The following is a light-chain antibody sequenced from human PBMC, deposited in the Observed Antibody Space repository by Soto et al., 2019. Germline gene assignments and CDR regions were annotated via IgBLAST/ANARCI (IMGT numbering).Light chain of an antibody. CDR3: SSYTSGSSHYV. Sequence: LAQPASVSGSPGQSITISCTGTSSDVGAYYSVSWYQHHPGKAPKLIIYGVTNRPSGVSNRFSGSKSGNTASLTISGLQAEDEADCHCSSYTSGSSHYVFGTGTKVTVL. CDR2: GVT. J-gene: IGLJ1*01. CDR1: SSDVGAYYS. V-gene: IGLV2-14*01.